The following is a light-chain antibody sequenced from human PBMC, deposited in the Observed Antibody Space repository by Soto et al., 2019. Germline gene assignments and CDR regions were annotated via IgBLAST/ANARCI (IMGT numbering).Light chain of an antibody. V-gene: IGLV2-11*01. Sequence: QSVLTQPRSVSGSPGQSVTISCTRTSIDVGGYNYVSWYQQHPGKAPKLMIYDVSKRPSGVPDRFSGSKSGNTASLTISGLQAEDEADYYCCSYAGSYTYVFGTGTKLTVL. CDR3: CSYAGSYTYV. J-gene: IGLJ1*01. CDR2: DVS. CDR1: SIDVGGYNY.